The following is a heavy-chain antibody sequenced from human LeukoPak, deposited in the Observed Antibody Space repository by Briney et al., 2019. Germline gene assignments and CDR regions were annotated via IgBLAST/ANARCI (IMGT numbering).Heavy chain of an antibody. CDR3: ARVSYYEDMDV. Sequence: PSQTLSLTCTVSGGSISSGSYYWSWIRQPAGKGLDWIGRIYTSGRTNYSPSLKSRVTMSVHTSKNQFSLKLSSMTAADTAVYYCARVSYYEDMDVWGKGTTVTVSS. V-gene: IGHV4-61*02. CDR2: IYTSGRT. CDR1: GGSISSGSYY. J-gene: IGHJ6*03. D-gene: IGHD1-26*01.